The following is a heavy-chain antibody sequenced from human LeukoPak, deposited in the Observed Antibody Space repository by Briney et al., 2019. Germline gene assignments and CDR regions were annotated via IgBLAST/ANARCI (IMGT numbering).Heavy chain of an antibody. V-gene: IGHV3-23*01. CDR1: GFTFSSYA. J-gene: IGHJ4*02. CDR2: ISGSGGST. CDR3: ARELYYYGSGSYSKKGFDY. Sequence: GGSLRLSCAASGFTFSSYAMSWVRQAPGKGLEWVSAISGSGGSTYYADSVKGRFTISRDNSKNTLYLQMNSLRAGDTAVYYCARELYYYGSGSYSKKGFDYWGQGTLVTVSS. D-gene: IGHD3-10*01.